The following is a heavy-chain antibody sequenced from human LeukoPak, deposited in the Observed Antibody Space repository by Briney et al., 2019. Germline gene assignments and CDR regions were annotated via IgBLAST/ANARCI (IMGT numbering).Heavy chain of an antibody. CDR1: GDSVSRNSAG. Sequence: SQTLSLTCAISGDSVSRNSAGWNWIRQSPSRGLEWLGRTYYRSKWYNDYAVSVKSRITINPDTSKNQFSLQLNSVTPEDTAVYYCAQQAARHSMDVWGQGTTVTVSS. CDR3: AQQAARHSMDV. J-gene: IGHJ6*02. CDR2: TYYRSKWYN. D-gene: IGHD6-6*01. V-gene: IGHV6-1*01.